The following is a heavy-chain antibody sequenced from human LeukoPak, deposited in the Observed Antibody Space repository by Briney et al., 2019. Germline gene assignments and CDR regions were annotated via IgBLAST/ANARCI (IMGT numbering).Heavy chain of an antibody. CDR3: ARAKLPDFWSGYYISYYYMDV. J-gene: IGHJ6*03. D-gene: IGHD3-3*01. CDR1: GYTFTGYY. V-gene: IGHV1-2*02. CDR2: INPNSGGT. Sequence: ASVKVSCKASGYTFTGYYMHWVRQAPGQGLEWMGWINPNSGGTNYAQKFQGRVTMTRDTSISTAYMELSRLRSDDTAVYYCARAKLPDFWSGYYISYYYMDVWGKGTTVTVSS.